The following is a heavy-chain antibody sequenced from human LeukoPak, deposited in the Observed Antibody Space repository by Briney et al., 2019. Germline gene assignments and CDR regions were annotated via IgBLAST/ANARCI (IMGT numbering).Heavy chain of an antibody. CDR3: ARNSGYGFGTSYYSDY. D-gene: IGHD5-12*01. V-gene: IGHV4-38-2*02. Sequence: PSETLSLTCTVSGYSISSGYYWGWIRQPPGKGLGWIGSIYHSGSTYYNPSLKSRVTMSVDTSTNQVSMKLSCVTSEDTAVYYCARNSGYGFGTSYYSDYWGQGTLVTASA. J-gene: IGHJ4*02. CDR2: IYHSGST. CDR1: GYSISSGYY.